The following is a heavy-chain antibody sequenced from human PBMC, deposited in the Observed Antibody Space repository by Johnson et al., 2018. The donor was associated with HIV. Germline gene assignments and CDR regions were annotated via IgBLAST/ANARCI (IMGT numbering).Heavy chain of an antibody. Sequence: VQLVESGGGLVKPGGSLRLSCAVSGFIFSSYAMHWVRQAPGKGLEYISTISSNGGSTYYANSVKGRFTISRDNSKNTLYLQMGSLRAEDMAVYYCARGGLEMATITDAFDIWGQGTMVTVSS. D-gene: IGHD5-24*01. CDR1: GFIFSSYA. CDR2: ISSNGGST. J-gene: IGHJ3*02. CDR3: ARGGLEMATITDAFDI. V-gene: IGHV3-64*01.